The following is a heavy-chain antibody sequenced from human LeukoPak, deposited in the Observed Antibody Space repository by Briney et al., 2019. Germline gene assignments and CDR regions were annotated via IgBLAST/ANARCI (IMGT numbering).Heavy chain of an antibody. V-gene: IGHV3-30*18. CDR3: AKFWRMREFQVGATRGGDY. J-gene: IGHJ4*02. CDR2: ISYDGSNK. D-gene: IGHD1-26*01. CDR1: GFTFSSYG. Sequence: PGGSLRLSCAASGFTFSSYGMHWVRQAPGKGLEWVAVISYDGSNKYYADSVKGRFTISRDNSKNTLYLQMNSLRAEDTAVCYCAKFWRMREFQVGATRGGDYWGQGTLVTVSS.